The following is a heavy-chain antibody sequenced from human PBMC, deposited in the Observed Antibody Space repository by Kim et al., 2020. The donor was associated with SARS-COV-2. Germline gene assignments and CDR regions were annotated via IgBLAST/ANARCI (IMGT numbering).Heavy chain of an antibody. Sequence: GGSLRLSCAASGFTFSSYSMNWVRQAPGKGLEWVSSISSSSSYIYYADSGKGRFTISRDNAKNSLYLQMNSLRAEDTAVYYCARDYQLSLAVVAAIPGYYYSGMDVWGQGTTVTVS. V-gene: IGHV3-21*01. CDR3: ARDYQLSLAVVAAIPGYYYSGMDV. CDR1: GFTFSSYS. CDR2: ISSSSSYI. D-gene: IGHD2-15*01. J-gene: IGHJ6*02.